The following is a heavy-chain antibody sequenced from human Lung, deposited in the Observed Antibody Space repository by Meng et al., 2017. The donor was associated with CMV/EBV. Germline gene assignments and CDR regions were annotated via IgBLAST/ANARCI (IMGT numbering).Heavy chain of an antibody. CDR2: ISHSGTT. CDR1: GESLSGYY. Sequence: SCAVYGESLSGYYWTWIRQPPGKGLEWIGEISHSGTTNYNPSLKSRVFISVDTSKNQLSLNLTPVTAADTAVYYCARARLSSRSMDFWGQGTPVTVS. J-gene: IGHJ6*02. V-gene: IGHV4-34*01. D-gene: IGHD2/OR15-2a*01. CDR3: ARARLSSRSMDF.